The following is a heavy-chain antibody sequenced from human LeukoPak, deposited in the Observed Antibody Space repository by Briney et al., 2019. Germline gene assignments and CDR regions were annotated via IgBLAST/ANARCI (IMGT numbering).Heavy chain of an antibody. CDR1: GGSFSGYY. CDR2: INHSGST. J-gene: IGHJ1*01. D-gene: IGHD6-19*01. V-gene: IGHV4-34*01. CDR3: ARGSRIAVAGTKYFQH. Sequence: SETLSLTCAVYGGSFSGYYWSWIRQPPGKGLEWIGEINHSGSTNYNPSLKSRVTISVDTSKNQFSLKLSSVTAADTAVYYCARGSRIAVAGTKYFQHWGQGTLVTVSS.